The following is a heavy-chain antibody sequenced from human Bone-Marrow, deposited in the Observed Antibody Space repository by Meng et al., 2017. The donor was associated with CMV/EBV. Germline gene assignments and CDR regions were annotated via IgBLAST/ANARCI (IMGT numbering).Heavy chain of an antibody. J-gene: IGHJ4*02. D-gene: IGHD3-22*01. CDR1: GFTLSSSW. CDR3: ARVRYSDSRGYYEY. V-gene: IGHV3-74*01. Sequence: GFTLSSSWMHWVCQAPGKGLGWVSRINPDGSTTKFADSVKGRFTRSIDNAKNTLYLQMNSLRAEDAAVYYCARVRYSDSRGYYEYWGQGTLVTVSS. CDR2: INPDGSTT.